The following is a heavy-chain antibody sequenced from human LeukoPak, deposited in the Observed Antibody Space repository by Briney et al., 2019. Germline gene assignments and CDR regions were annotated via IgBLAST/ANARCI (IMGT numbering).Heavy chain of an antibody. V-gene: IGHV1-2*02. Sequence: ASVKVSCKASGYTSTGYYMHWVRQAPGQGLEWMGWINPNSGGTNYAQKFQGRVTMTRDTSISTAYMELSRLRSDDTAVYYCASPGYSYGPYYYYYGMDVWGQGTTVTVSS. CDR2: INPNSGGT. J-gene: IGHJ6*02. CDR1: GYTSTGYY. CDR3: ASPGYSYGPYYYYYGMDV. D-gene: IGHD5-18*01.